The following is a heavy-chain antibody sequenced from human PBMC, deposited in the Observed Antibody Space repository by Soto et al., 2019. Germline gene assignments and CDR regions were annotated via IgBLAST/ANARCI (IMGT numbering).Heavy chain of an antibody. CDR1: GGSITSGGFS. D-gene: IGHD6-13*01. Sequence: SETLSLTCAVSGGSITSGGFSWSWIRQPPGKGLEWIGYTYHSGSAYYNPSLKSRVTISVDRSKNQFSLKLSSVTAADTAVYFCVRLDVAAAGPGVFDYWGQGTLVTVSS. J-gene: IGHJ4*02. CDR2: TYHSGSA. CDR3: VRLDVAAAGPGVFDY. V-gene: IGHV4-30-2*01.